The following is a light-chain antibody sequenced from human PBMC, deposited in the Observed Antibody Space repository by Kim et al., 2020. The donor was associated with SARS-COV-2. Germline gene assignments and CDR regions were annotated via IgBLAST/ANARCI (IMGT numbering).Light chain of an antibody. J-gene: IGKJ1*01. Sequence: VSVGDRVTITCRASQDIKNNVAWYQQKPGKVPKVLIYDASTLQSGVPSRFSGSGSGTDFTLTISSLQPEDVATYFCQRYNGALETFGQGTKVDIK. V-gene: IGKV1-27*01. CDR1: QDIKNN. CDR3: QRYNGALET. CDR2: DAS.